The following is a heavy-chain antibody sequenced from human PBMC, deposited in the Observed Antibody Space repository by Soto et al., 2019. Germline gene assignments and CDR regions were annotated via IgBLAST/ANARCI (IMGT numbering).Heavy chain of an antibody. D-gene: IGHD2-15*01. CDR1: GFTFSSYS. J-gene: IGHJ4*02. CDR3: AREEVVAATNY. CDR2: ISSSSSYI. Sequence: GGSLRLSCAASGFTFSSYSMNWVRQAPGKGLEWVSSISSSSSYIYYAHSVKGRFTISRDNAKNSLYLQMNSLRAEDTAVYYCAREEVVAATNYWGQGTLVTVSS. V-gene: IGHV3-21*01.